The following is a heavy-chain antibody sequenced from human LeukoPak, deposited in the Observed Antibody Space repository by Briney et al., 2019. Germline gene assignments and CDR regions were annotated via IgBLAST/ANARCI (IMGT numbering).Heavy chain of an antibody. CDR3: AKQQLAIFRFDP. J-gene: IGHJ5*02. V-gene: IGHV1-69*04. CDR1: GGTFISYA. D-gene: IGHD3-9*01. CDR2: IIPILGIA. Sequence: ASVKVSCKASGGTFISYAISWVRQAPGQGLEWMGRIIPILGIANYAQKFQGRVTITADKSTSTAYMELSSLRSEDTAVYYCAKQQLAIFRFDPWGQGTLVTVSS.